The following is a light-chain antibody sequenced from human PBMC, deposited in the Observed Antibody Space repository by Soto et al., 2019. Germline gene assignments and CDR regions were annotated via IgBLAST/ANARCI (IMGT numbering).Light chain of an antibody. CDR1: QGISSS. CDR3: QQSYSTPYT. CDR2: AAS. J-gene: IGKJ2*01. Sequence: DIRMTQSPSSLSASVGDRVTITCRASQGISSSLNWFQQKPGKAPKLLIYAASSLQSGVPSRFSGSGSGTDFTLTISSLQPEDFATYYCQQSYSTPYTFGQGTKLEIK. V-gene: IGKV1-39*01.